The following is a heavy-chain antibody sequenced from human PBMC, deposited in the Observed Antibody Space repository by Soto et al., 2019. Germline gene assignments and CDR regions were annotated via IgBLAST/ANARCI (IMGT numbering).Heavy chain of an antibody. V-gene: IGHV3-23*04. J-gene: IGHJ3*02. CDR2: ISGTSGSP. CDR3: AKVRELPIHDAFDI. Sequence: VQLVESGGGVVQPGGSLRLSCAASGFTFRTNAMSWVRQAPGKGLEWVSTISGTSGSPYYADSVRGRFTISRDNSKNTLDLQMDSLRAEDTAVYYCAKVRELPIHDAFDIWGQGTMVTVSP. D-gene: IGHD1-26*01. CDR1: GFTFRTNA.